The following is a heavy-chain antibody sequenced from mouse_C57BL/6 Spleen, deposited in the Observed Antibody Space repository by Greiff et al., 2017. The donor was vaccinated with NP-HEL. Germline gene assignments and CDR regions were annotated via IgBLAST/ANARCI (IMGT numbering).Heavy chain of an antibody. J-gene: IGHJ3*01. CDR1: GYTFTDYY. Sequence: VQLQQSGAELVRPGASVKLSCKASGYTFTDYYINWVKQRPGQGLEWIARIYPGSGNTYYNEKFKGKATLTAEKSSSTAYMQLSSLTSEDSAVYFCARATPVVGGFAYWGQGTLVTVSA. D-gene: IGHD1-1*01. CDR2: IYPGSGNT. V-gene: IGHV1-76*01. CDR3: ARATPVVGGFAY.